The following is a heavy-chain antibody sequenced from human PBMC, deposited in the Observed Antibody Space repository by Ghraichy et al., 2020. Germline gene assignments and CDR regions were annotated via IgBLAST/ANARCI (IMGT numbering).Heavy chain of an antibody. Sequence: ASVKVSCKASGYTFTGYYMHWVRQAPGQGLEWMGRINPNSGGTNYAQKFQGRVTMTRDTSISTAYMELSRLRSDDTAVYYCARRARGNGSGSYFDYWGQGTLVTVSS. CDR2: INPNSGGT. CDR1: GYTFTGYY. D-gene: IGHD6-19*01. J-gene: IGHJ4*02. CDR3: ARRARGNGSGSYFDY. V-gene: IGHV1-2*06.